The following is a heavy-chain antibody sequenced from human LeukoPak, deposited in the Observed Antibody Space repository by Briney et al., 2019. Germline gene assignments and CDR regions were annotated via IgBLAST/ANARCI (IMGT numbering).Heavy chain of an antibody. D-gene: IGHD3-16*01. CDR3: ARDSITFGGFTFDF. CDR2: VNPNGFST. V-gene: IGHV1-46*01. Sequence: VASVKVSCKASGYAFISYDIHWVRQAPGQGLEWVGRVNPNGFSTTYAQKFQGRVTMTSDTSTTTVYMDLSSLRSEDTAVYYCARDSITFGGFTFDFWGQGTLVTVSS. CDR1: GYAFISYD. J-gene: IGHJ4*02.